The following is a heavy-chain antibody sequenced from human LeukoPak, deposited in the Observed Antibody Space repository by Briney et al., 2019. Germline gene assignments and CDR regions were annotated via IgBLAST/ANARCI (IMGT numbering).Heavy chain of an antibody. J-gene: IGHJ4*02. Sequence: GGSLRLSCAASGFTFSSYAMSWVRQAPGKGLEWVSAISGSGGSTYYADSVKGRFTISRDNSKNTLYLQMNSLRAEDTAVYYCAKGYTYSSSWVPGVSDYWGQGTLVTVSS. D-gene: IGHD6-13*01. CDR1: GFTFSSYA. CDR2: ISGSGGST. V-gene: IGHV3-23*01. CDR3: AKGYTYSSSWVPGVSDY.